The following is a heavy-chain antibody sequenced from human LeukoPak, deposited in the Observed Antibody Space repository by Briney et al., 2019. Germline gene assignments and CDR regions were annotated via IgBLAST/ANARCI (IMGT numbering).Heavy chain of an antibody. CDR1: GGSISSGDYY. Sequence: PSETLSLTCTVSGGSISSGDYYWSWIRQPPGKGLEWIGYIYYSGSTYYNPSLKSRVTISVDTSKNQFSLKLSSVTAADTAVYYCARGCSGGSCYEAFDIWGQGTMVTVSS. D-gene: IGHD2-15*01. V-gene: IGHV4-30-4*01. CDR2: IYYSGST. CDR3: ARGCSGGSCYEAFDI. J-gene: IGHJ3*02.